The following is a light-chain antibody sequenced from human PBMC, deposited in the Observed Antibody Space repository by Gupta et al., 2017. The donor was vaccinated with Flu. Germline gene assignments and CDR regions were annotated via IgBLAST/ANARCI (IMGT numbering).Light chain of an antibody. V-gene: IGKV3-15*01. CDR3: QQYKTWPLT. Sequence: EIVMTQSPATLFLSPEERATLTCRASQSVDAKLAWYQQRRGQAPRLLIFGASARATGVPDRFSGSGSGTEFTLTISSLQAEDFAVYHCQQYKTWPLTFGGGTKMEI. J-gene: IGKJ4*01. CDR1: QSVDAK. CDR2: GAS.